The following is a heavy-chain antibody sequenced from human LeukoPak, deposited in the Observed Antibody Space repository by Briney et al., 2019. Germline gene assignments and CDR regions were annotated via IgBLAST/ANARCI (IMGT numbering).Heavy chain of an antibody. CDR1: GFTFSSYS. CDR2: ISSSSSYI. J-gene: IGHJ3*02. D-gene: IGHD3-16*01. V-gene: IGHV3-21*01. Sequence: GGSLRLSCAASGFTFSSYSMNWVRRAPGKGLEWVSSISSSSSYIYYADSVKGRFTISRDNAKNSLYLQMNSLRAEDTAVYFCASDRGYAFDIWGQGTMVTVSS. CDR3: ASDRGYAFDI.